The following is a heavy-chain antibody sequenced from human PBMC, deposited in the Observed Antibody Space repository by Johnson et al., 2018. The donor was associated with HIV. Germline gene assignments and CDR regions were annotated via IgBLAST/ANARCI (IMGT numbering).Heavy chain of an antibody. CDR2: INSDGSST. V-gene: IGHV3-74*01. CDR3: VRVGGNGNYFFDPFDM. J-gene: IGHJ3*02. CDR1: GFTFSSYW. D-gene: IGHD1-26*01. Sequence: VQLVESGGGLVQPGGSLRLSCVASGFTFSSYWMHWVRQAPGKGLEWVSRINSDGSSTSYADFVQGRFTSSSDNAKTKLYLQMNSLRVEDTALYYCVRVGGNGNYFFDPFDMWGQGTMVTVSS.